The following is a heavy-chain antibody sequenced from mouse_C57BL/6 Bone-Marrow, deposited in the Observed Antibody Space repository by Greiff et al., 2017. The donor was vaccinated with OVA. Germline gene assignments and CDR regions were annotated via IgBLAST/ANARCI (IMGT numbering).Heavy chain of an antibody. D-gene: IGHD1-1*01. V-gene: IGHV1-59*01. CDR1: GYTFTSYW. J-gene: IGHJ2*01. CDR2: IDPSDSYT. CDR3: ARVIGYYYGSSYFDY. Sequence: QVQLQQPGAELVRPGTSVKLSCKASGYTFTSYWMHWVKQRPGQGLEWIGVIDPSDSYTNYNQKFKGKATLTVDTSSSTAYMQLSSLTSEDSAVYYCARVIGYYYGSSYFDYWGQGTTLTVSS.